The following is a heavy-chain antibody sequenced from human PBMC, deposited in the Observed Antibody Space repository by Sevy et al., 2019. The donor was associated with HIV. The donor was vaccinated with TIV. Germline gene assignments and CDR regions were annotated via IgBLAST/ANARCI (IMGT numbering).Heavy chain of an antibody. V-gene: IGHV3-30*04. CDR1: GFTFSSYA. J-gene: IGHJ4*02. Sequence: GGSLRLSCAASGFTFSSYAMYWVRQAPGKGLEWVAVISYDGSNKYYADSVKGRFTISRDNSKNTLYLQMNSLRAEDTAVYYCARDVGIVVVPAAIGYFEYWGQGTLVTVSS. CDR3: ARDVGIVVVPAAIGYFEY. CDR2: ISYDGSNK. D-gene: IGHD2-2*02.